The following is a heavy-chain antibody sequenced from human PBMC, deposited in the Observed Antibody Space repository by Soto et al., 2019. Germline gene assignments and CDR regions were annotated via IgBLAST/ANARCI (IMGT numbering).Heavy chain of an antibody. CDR3: AGGAGGPNLEWLLIDDAFDI. Sequence: GGSLRLSCAASGFTFSSYSMNWVRQAPGKGLEWVSYISSSSSTIYYADSVKGRFTISRDNAKNSLYLQMNSLRAEDTAVYYCAGGAGGPNLEWLLIDDAFDIWGQGTMVTVSS. J-gene: IGHJ3*02. CDR2: ISSSSSTI. D-gene: IGHD3-3*01. CDR1: GFTFSSYS. V-gene: IGHV3-48*01.